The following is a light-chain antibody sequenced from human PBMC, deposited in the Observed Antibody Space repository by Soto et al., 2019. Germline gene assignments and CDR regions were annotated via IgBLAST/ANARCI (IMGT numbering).Light chain of an antibody. CDR1: SSNIGNNA. J-gene: IGLJ2*01. CDR2: SNN. CDR3: AAWDDSLHGLV. V-gene: IGLV1-44*01. Sequence: QSVLTQPPSASGTPGQRVTISCSGSSSNIGNNAVNWYKQLPGTPPKLLIYSNNQRPSGVPDRFSGSKSGTSASLAISGLQSEDETDYYCAAWDDSLHGLVFGGGTKLTVL.